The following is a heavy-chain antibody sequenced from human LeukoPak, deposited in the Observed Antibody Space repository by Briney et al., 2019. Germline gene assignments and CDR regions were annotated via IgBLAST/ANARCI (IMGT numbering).Heavy chain of an antibody. D-gene: IGHD5-18*01. V-gene: IGHV4-39*01. Sequence: PSETLSLACTVSGGSISSSSYYWGWIRQPPGKGLEWIGSIYYSGSTHYNPSLKSRVTISVDTSKNQFSLKLSSVTAADTAVYYCARSGLDTAMVTGWGQGTLVTVSS. CDR1: GGSISSSSYY. CDR3: ARSGLDTAMVTG. J-gene: IGHJ4*02. CDR2: IYYSGST.